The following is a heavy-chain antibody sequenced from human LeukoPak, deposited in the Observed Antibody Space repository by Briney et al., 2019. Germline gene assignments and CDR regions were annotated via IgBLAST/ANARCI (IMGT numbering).Heavy chain of an antibody. CDR1: GFTFSSYW. J-gene: IGHJ4*02. CDR3: ARAPQGSYGSGSYYDY. CDR2: INSDGSST. Sequence: PGGSLRLSCAASGFTFSSYWMHWVRQAPGKGLVWVSRINSDGSSTSYADSVKGRFTISRDNAKNTLYLKMNSLRAEDTAVYYCARAPQGSYGSGSYYDYWGQGTLVTVSS. V-gene: IGHV3-74*01. D-gene: IGHD3-10*01.